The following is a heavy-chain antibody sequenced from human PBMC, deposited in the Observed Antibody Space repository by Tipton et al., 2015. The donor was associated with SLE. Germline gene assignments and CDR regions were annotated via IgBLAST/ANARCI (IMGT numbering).Heavy chain of an antibody. CDR1: RGSFSGYA. CDR2: ISHSGSA. Sequence: AGLVKPSETLSLTCAVSRGSFSGYAWNWIRQAPGKGPEWIGEISHSGSANCNASLKSRVTMSLDKSNNQFSLRLSSVTAADTAVYYCARGVSGYFSYCYMDVWGKGTTVTISS. D-gene: IGHD3-16*01. CDR3: ARGVSGYFSYCYMDV. J-gene: IGHJ6*03. V-gene: IGHV4-34*01.